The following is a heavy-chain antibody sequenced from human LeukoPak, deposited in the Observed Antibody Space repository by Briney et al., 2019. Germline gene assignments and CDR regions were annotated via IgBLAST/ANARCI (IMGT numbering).Heavy chain of an antibody. CDR2: ISGSGVTT. Sequence: GGSLRLSCAASGFTFSSYAMSWVRQAPGKGLEWVSTISGSGVTTYFADSVKGGFTISRDNSKNTLYLQMNSLRAEDTAVYYCAKELPYSSGWLSFWGQGTLVTVSS. D-gene: IGHD6-19*01. CDR3: AKELPYSSGWLSF. J-gene: IGHJ4*02. CDR1: GFTFSSYA. V-gene: IGHV3-23*01.